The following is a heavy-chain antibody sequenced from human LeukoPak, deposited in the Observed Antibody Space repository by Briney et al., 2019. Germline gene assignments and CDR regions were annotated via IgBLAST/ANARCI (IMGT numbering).Heavy chain of an antibody. CDR3: ARYDFWSGNYYMDV. V-gene: IGHV4-34*01. Sequence: SETLSLTCAVYGGSFSGYYWSWIRQPPGKGLEWIGEINHSGSTNYNPSLKSRVTISVDTSKNQFSLKLSSVTAADTAVYYCARYDFWSGNYYMDVWGKGTTVTVSS. D-gene: IGHD3-3*01. CDR1: GGSFSGYY. J-gene: IGHJ6*03. CDR2: INHSGST.